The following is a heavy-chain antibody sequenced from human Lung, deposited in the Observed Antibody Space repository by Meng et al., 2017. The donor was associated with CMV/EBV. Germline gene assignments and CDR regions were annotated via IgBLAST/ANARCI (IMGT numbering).Heavy chain of an antibody. V-gene: IGHV1-2*02. CDR1: GFFFTGYY. J-gene: IGHJ4*02. D-gene: IGHD5-12*01. CDR3: AREAGGSGYDFVGY. CDR2: INPNSGGT. Sequence: ASVKVSXKASGFFFTGYYMHWVRQAPGQGLEWMGWINPNSGGTKYAQKFQGRVTMTRDTSIRTAYMELRSLGSDDTAVYYCAREAGGSGYDFVGYWGQGTXVTVSS.